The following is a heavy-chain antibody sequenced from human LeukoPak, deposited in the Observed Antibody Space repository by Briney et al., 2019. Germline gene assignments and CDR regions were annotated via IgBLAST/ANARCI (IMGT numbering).Heavy chain of an antibody. D-gene: IGHD1/OR15-1a*01. CDR1: GFTFSTFA. J-gene: IGHJ4*02. V-gene: IGHV4-59*01. CDR3: ARDRHWTNDWVFDY. CDR2: IYSGGST. Sequence: GSLRLSCAASGFTFSTFAMIWVRQPPGKGLEWIGYIYSGGSTDYNPSLKSRLTISVDTSKNQFSLKLRSVTAADTAVYYCARDRHWTNDWVFDYWGQGTLVTVSS.